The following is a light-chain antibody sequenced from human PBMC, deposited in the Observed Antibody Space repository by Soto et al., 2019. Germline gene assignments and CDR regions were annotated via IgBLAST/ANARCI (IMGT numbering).Light chain of an antibody. Sequence: EIVLTQSPGTLSLSPGERATLSCRASQSVGRDYLAWFQQKPGQPPRLLIHDASRRATDIADRFSGSGSGTDFTLNISRVEPEDFAVYHWQQYAASPITFGQGTRLEIK. CDR2: DAS. V-gene: IGKV3-20*01. CDR3: QQYAASPIT. CDR1: QSVGRDY. J-gene: IGKJ5*01.